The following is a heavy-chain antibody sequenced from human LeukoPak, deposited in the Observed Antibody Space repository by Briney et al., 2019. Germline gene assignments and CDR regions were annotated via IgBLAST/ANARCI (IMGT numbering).Heavy chain of an antibody. V-gene: IGHV3-74*01. CDR3: ARGGAYSRSPLDY. J-gene: IGHJ4*02. Sequence: GGSLRLSCAASGFIFSSYWMHWVRQAPGKGLVWVSRINSDGSSTFYADSVKGRFTISGDNAKNTLYLQMNSLRAEDAALYCCARGGAYSRSPLDYWGQGTLVTVSS. CDR1: GFIFSSYW. D-gene: IGHD6-6*01. CDR2: INSDGSST.